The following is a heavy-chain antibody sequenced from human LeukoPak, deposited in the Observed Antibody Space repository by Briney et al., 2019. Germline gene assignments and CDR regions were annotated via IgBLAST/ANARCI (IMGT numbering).Heavy chain of an antibody. Sequence: AGGSLRLSCAASGFTFSDYYMSWIRQAPGKGLEWISYISNSGNTIKEADSVKGRFTISRDNAQNSLYLHMKSLRAEDTAVYYCARYRVITSDYFDYWGQGTLVSVSS. CDR1: GFTFSDYY. CDR3: ARYRVITSDYFDY. J-gene: IGHJ4*02. D-gene: IGHD2-21*01. CDR2: ISNSGNTI. V-gene: IGHV3-11*01.